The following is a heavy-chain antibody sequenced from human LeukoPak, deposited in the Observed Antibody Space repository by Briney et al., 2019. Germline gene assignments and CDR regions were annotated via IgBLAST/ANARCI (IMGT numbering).Heavy chain of an antibody. Sequence: GGSLRLPCAASGFTFSSYSMSWVRQAPGKGLEWVSSISSSSSYIYYADSVKGRFTISRDNAKNSLYLQMNSLRAEDTAVYYCASKALDYFCFDSWGQGTLVTVSS. D-gene: IGHD3-16*01. CDR2: ISSSSSYI. CDR3: ASKALDYFCFDS. J-gene: IGHJ4*02. V-gene: IGHV3-21*01. CDR1: GFTFSSYS.